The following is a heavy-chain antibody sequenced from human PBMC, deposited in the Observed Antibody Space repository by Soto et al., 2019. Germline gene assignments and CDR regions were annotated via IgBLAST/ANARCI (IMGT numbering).Heavy chain of an antibody. CDR3: AANYYDSSGYYYALFDY. J-gene: IGHJ4*02. CDR2: IIPIFGTA. Sequence: SVKVSCKASGGTFSSYAISWVRQAPGQGLEWMGGIIPIFGTANYAQKFRGRVTITADKSTSTAYMELSSLRSEDTAVYYCAANYYDSSGYYYALFDYWGQGTLVTVSS. D-gene: IGHD3-22*01. V-gene: IGHV1-69*06. CDR1: GGTFSSYA.